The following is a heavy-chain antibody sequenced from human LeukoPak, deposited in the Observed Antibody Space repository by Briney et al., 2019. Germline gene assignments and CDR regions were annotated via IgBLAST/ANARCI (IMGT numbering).Heavy chain of an antibody. CDR1: GFTFSSYA. CDR2: ISGSGGST. V-gene: IGHV3-23*01. D-gene: IGHD4-17*01. J-gene: IGHJ4*02. Sequence: GGSLRLSCAASGFTFSSYAMSWVRQAPGKGLEWVSAISGSGGSTYYADSVKGRFTISRDNSKDTLYLQMNSLRAEDTAVYYCALTTVTTHSFDYWGQGTLVTVSS. CDR3: ALTTVTTHSFDY.